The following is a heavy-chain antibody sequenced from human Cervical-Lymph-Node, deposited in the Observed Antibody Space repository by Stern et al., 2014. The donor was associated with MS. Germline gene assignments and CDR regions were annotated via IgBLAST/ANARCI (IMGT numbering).Heavy chain of an antibody. D-gene: IGHD3-3*01. CDR3: TTGGAALRVVIDHYYFYGMDV. CDR2: IKGKPDGGTA. CDR1: GFTFSDAW. V-gene: IGHV3-15*01. J-gene: IGHJ6*02. Sequence: EVQLVESGGGLVKPGGSLRLSCAASGFTFSDAWMTWVRQAPGKGPEWVGRIKGKPDGGTAEYAAPVKGRFIISRNDSKKTMYLQMNSLKTEDTALYYCTTGGAALRVVIDHYYFYGMDVWGQGTTVTVSS.